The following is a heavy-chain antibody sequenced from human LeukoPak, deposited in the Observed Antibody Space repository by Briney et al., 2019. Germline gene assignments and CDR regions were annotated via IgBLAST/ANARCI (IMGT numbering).Heavy chain of an antibody. V-gene: IGHV3-23*01. Sequence: GGSLRLSCAASGFTFSRNAMSWVRQAPGKGLEWVSAISGSGGSAYYADSVKGRFTISRDNSKNTLYLQMNSLRAEDTAVYYCARAALTGKYYDIPPGYWGQGTLVTVSS. J-gene: IGHJ4*02. CDR1: GFTFSRNA. CDR3: ARAALTGKYYDIPPGY. CDR2: ISGSGGSA. D-gene: IGHD3-9*01.